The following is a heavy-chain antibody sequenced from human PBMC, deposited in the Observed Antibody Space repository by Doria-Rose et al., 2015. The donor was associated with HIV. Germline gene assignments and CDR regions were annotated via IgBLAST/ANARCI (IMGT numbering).Heavy chain of an antibody. V-gene: IGHV4-59*01. CDR1: GGSISHYY. D-gene: IGHD1-26*01. Sequence: QVQLQESGPGLVKPSETLSLTCSVSGGSISHYYWSWIRQPPGKGLEYIGDIFYTESTNYSPSLKSRVSISIDTSKIKFSLRLSSVTAADTAVYYCARVLSGTYDYWGQGTLVTVSS. J-gene: IGHJ4*02. CDR3: ARVLSGTYDY. CDR2: IFYTEST.